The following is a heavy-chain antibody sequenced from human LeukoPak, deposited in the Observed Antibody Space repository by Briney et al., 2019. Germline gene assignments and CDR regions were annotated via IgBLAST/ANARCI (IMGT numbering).Heavy chain of an antibody. CDR3: ARGPEWELYFDY. CDR2: MNPNSGNT. Sequence: ASVKVSCKASGYTFTSYDINWVRQATGQGLEWMGWMNPNSGNTGYAQKFQGRVTITRNTSISTAYMELSSLRSEDTAAYYCARGPEWELYFDYWGQGTLVTVSS. V-gene: IGHV1-8*03. CDR1: GYTFTSYD. D-gene: IGHD1-26*01. J-gene: IGHJ4*02.